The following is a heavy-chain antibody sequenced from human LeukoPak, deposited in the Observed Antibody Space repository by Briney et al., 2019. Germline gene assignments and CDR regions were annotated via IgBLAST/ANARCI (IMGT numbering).Heavy chain of an antibody. Sequence: GGSLRLSCAVSGFTFSRSTMNWVRQAPGKELEWVSSISISSTYIYYADSVKGRFTISRVNAKKPLNLQMNSLTAEDTAVYYCATDPSDYETDAFDIWGQGTMVTVSS. J-gene: IGHJ3*02. CDR1: GFTFSRST. CDR3: ATDPSDYETDAFDI. V-gene: IGHV3-21*01. CDR2: ISISSTYI. D-gene: IGHD5-12*01.